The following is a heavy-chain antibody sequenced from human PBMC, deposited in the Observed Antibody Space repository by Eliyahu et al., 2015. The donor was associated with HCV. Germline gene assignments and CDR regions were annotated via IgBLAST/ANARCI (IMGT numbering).Heavy chain of an antibody. Sequence: QVQLQESGPGLVKPSETLSLTCTVXGCSISNYYWSWIRQPPGKGLXWIAYIYYSGSTNYNPXLKSRVTISLDTSKSQFSLRLSSVTAADTAVYYCARWGGPLHYYDGSKNWFDPWGQGILVTVSS. CDR1: GCSISNYY. CDR2: IYYSGST. J-gene: IGHJ5*02. V-gene: IGHV4-59*01. CDR3: ARWGGPLHYYDGSKNWFDP. D-gene: IGHD3-22*01.